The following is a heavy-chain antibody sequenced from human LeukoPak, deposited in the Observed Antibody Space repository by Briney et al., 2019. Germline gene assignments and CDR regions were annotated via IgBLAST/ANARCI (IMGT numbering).Heavy chain of an antibody. CDR2: ISSSSSYI. CDR1: GFTFSSYS. CDR3: ARDLGYCSGGSCYPNWFDP. D-gene: IGHD2-15*01. V-gene: IGHV3-21*01. Sequence: PGRSLRLSCAASGFTFSSYSMNWVRQAPGKGLEWVSSISSSSSYIYYADSVKGRFTISRDNAKNSLYLQMNSLRAEDTAVYYCARDLGYCSGGSCYPNWFDPWGQGTLVTVSS. J-gene: IGHJ5*02.